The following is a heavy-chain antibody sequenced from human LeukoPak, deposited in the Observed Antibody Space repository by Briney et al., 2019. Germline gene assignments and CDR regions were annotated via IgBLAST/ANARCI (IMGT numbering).Heavy chain of an antibody. D-gene: IGHD2-21*02. CDR3: AREMGDFVPSAFEV. V-gene: IGHV3-33*01. CDR1: GFTFTSYG. CDR2: IWYDGRDK. J-gene: IGHJ3*01. Sequence: GGSLRLSCAASGFTFTSYGMQWVRQAPGKGLEWVSLIWYDGRDKHYADSVKGRFTISRDNSKNTVYLHMNSLRAEDTAVYYCAREMGDFVPSAFEVWGQGTTVTVA.